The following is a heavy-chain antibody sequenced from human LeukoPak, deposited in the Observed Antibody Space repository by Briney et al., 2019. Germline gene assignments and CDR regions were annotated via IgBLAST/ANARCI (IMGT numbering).Heavy chain of an antibody. V-gene: IGHV3-30*04. CDR2: ISYDGSNK. CDR3: ARDSSNSNSGLGWFGDYYFDY. Sequence: PGGSLRLSCTASGFTFSNYAVSWVRQAPGKGLEWVAVISYDGSNKYYADSVKGRFTISRDNSKNTLYLQMNSLRAEDTAVYYCARDSSNSNSGLGWFGDYYFDYWGQGTLVTVSS. J-gene: IGHJ4*02. D-gene: IGHD3-10*01. CDR1: GFTFSNYA.